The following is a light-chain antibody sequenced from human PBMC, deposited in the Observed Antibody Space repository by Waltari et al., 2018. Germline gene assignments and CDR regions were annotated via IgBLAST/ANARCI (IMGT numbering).Light chain of an antibody. CDR2: EAS. V-gene: IGKV3-11*01. J-gene: IGKJ4*01. CDR3: QQRSNWLT. Sequence: EIVLTQSPATLSLSPGERAPLSCRASQSVSRYLAWYQQKPGQAPRLLIYEASNRATGIPARFSGSGSGTDFTLTISSLEPEDFAVYYCQQRSNWLTFGGGTKVEIK. CDR1: QSVSRY.